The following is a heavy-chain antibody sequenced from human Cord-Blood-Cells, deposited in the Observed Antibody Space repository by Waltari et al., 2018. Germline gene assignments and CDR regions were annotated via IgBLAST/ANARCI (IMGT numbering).Heavy chain of an antibody. D-gene: IGHD6-13*01. CDR2: IIPIFGTA. CDR3: ARGGVAALSDYYYGMDV. Sequence: QVQLVQSGAEVKKPGPSVKVSCQASVGACRSYAIRWVRQAPGQGLEWMGGIIPIFGTANYAQKFQGRVTITADKSTSTAYMELSSLRSEDTAVYYCARGGVAALSDYYYGMDVWGQGTTVTVSS. CDR1: VGACRSYA. J-gene: IGHJ6*02. V-gene: IGHV1-69*06.